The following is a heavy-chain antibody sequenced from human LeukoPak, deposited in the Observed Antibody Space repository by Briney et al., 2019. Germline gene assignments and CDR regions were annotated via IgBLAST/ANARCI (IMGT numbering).Heavy chain of an antibody. D-gene: IGHD2-21*02. J-gene: IGHJ5*02. V-gene: IGHV1-2*02. Sequence: ASVKVSCKASGYTFTGYYVHWVRQAPGQGLEWMGWNNPNSGGTNYAQKFQGRVTMTRDTSISTAYMELSRLRSDDTAAYYCARSVHIVVVTAIPDWFDPWGQGTLVTVSS. CDR1: GYTFTGYY. CDR2: NNPNSGGT. CDR3: ARSVHIVVVTAIPDWFDP.